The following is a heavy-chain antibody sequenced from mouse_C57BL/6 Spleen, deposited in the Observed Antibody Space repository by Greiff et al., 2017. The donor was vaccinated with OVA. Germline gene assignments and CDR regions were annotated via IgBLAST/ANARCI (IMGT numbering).Heavy chain of an antibody. CDR3: AIYYGSSYDY. CDR1: GFNIKDYY. CDR2: IDPEDGET. Sequence: DVKLQESGAELVKPGASVKLSCTASGFNIKDYYMHWVKQRTEQGLEWIGRIDPEDGETKYAPKFPGKATITADTSSNTAYLQLSSLTSEDTAVYYCAIYYGSSYDYWGQGTTLTVSS. J-gene: IGHJ2*01. D-gene: IGHD1-1*01. V-gene: IGHV14-2*01.